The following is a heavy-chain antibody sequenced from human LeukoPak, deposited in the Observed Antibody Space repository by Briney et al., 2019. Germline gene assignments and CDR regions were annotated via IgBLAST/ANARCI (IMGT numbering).Heavy chain of an antibody. CDR1: GFTFSSYE. CDR2: ISSSGSTI. V-gene: IGHV3-48*03. J-gene: IGHJ4*02. Sequence: PGGSLRLSCAASGFTFSSYEMNWVRQAPGKGLEWVSHISSSGSTIYYADSVTGRFTISRDNAKNSLYLQMISLRAEDTAVYYCARELEYFDCWGQGTLVTVSS. CDR3: ARELEYFDC.